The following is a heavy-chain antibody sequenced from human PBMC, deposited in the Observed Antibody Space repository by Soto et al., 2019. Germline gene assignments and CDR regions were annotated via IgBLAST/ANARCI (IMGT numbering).Heavy chain of an antibody. D-gene: IGHD6-25*01. CDR3: ASDAEARDVRLGMDV. CDR2: IFYDESKE. CDR1: GFTFRQYG. J-gene: IGHJ6*02. Sequence: GWSLRLSCAASGFTFRQYGMHWVRQAPGKGLEWVAVIFYDESKEYYADSVRGRFTISRDNSNNMLYLQMNSLRGEDTALYYFASDAEARDVRLGMDVWGQGTTVTVSS. V-gene: IGHV3-33*01.